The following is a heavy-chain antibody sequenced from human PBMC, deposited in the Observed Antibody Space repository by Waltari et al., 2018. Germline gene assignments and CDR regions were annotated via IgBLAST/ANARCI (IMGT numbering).Heavy chain of an antibody. CDR2: IYYSGST. Sequence: QVQLQESGPGLVKPSETLSLTCTVSGGSISSHYWSWIRQPPGKGLEWIGYIYYSGSTNYNPSLKSRVTISVDTSKNQFSLKLSSVTAADTAVYYCARVLKVYYGDYVDYWGQGTLVTVSS. CDR1: GGSISSHY. CDR3: ARVLKVYYGDYVDY. J-gene: IGHJ4*02. D-gene: IGHD4-17*01. V-gene: IGHV4-59*11.